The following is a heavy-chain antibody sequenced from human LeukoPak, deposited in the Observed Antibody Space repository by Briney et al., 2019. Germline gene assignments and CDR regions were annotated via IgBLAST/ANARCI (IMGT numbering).Heavy chain of an antibody. V-gene: IGHV3-49*04. D-gene: IGHD5-18*01. CDR1: GSTLGDHA. CDR2: IRSNAYRGTT. Sequence: PGGSLRLSCTTSGSTLGDHAMSWVRQAPGKGLEWVGFIRSNAYRGTTEYAAPVKGRFTISRDDSKSVVYLQMNGLKSEDTAVYYCSRGPIQLWVHNGMDVWGQGTTVTVSS. J-gene: IGHJ6*02. CDR3: SRGPIQLWVHNGMDV.